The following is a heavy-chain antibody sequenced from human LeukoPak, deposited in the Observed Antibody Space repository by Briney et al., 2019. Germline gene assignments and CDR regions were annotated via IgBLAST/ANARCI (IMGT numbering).Heavy chain of an antibody. CDR2: IYYSGST. D-gene: IGHD3-22*01. Sequence: PSETLSLTCTVSGGSISSSSYYWGWIRQPPGKGLEWIGNIYYSGSTYYNPSHKSRVTISVDTSKNQFSLKLTSVTAADTAVYYCAREYYGSSGYYNDYWGQGALVTVSS. CDR3: AREYYGSSGYYNDY. V-gene: IGHV4-39*07. J-gene: IGHJ4*02. CDR1: GGSISSSSYY.